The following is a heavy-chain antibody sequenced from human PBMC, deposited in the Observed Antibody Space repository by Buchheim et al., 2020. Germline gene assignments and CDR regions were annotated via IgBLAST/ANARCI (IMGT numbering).Heavy chain of an antibody. J-gene: IGHJ5*02. CDR3: ARGVTDSSSYYNWFDP. Sequence: QVQLQESGPGLVKPSETLSLTCTVSGGSVSSGSYYWSWIRQPPGKGLEWIGEINHSGSTNYNPSLKSRVTISVDTSKNQFSLKLSSVTAADTAVYYCARGVTDSSSYYNWFDPWGQGTL. V-gene: IGHV4-61*01. CDR2: INHSGST. D-gene: IGHD6-13*01. CDR1: GGSVSSGSYY.